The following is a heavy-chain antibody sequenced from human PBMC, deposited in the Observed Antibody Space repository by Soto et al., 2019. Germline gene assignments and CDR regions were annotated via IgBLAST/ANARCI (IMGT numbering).Heavy chain of an antibody. V-gene: IGHV3-21*01. CDR1: GFTFSSYS. D-gene: IGHD3-10*01. J-gene: IGHJ3*02. Sequence: GGPLRLSCAASGFTFSSYSMNWVRQAPGKGLEWVSSISSSSSYIYYADSVKGRFTISRDNAKNSLYLQMNSLRAEDTAVYYCARDEVTMRGDAFDIWGQGTMVTVSS. CDR2: ISSSSSYI. CDR3: ARDEVTMRGDAFDI.